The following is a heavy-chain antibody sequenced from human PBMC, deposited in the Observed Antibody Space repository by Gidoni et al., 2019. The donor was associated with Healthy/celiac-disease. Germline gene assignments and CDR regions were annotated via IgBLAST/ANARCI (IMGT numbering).Heavy chain of an antibody. CDR1: GYTFTGYY. CDR2: INPNSGGT. V-gene: IGHV1-2*02. Sequence: QVQLVQSGAEVKKPGASVKVSCKASGYTFTGYYMHWVRQAPGQGLEWMGWINPNSGGTNYAQKFQGRVTMTSDTSISTAYMELSRLRSDDTAVYYCARDYDILTGPIYYFDYWGQGTLVTVSS. J-gene: IGHJ4*02. CDR3: ARDYDILTGPIYYFDY. D-gene: IGHD3-9*01.